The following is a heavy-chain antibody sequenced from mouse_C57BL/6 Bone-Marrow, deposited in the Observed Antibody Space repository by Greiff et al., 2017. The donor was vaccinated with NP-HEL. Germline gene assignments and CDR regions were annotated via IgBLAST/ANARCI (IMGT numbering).Heavy chain of an antibody. CDR2: IWTGGGT. CDR1: GFSLTSYA. Sequence: VMLVESGPGLVAPSQSLSITCTVSGFSLTSYAISWVRQPPGKGLEWLGVIWTGGGTNYNSALKSRLSISKDNSKSQVFLKMNSLQTDDTARYYCAKIYDGYYVPFYYAMDYWGQGTSVTVSS. D-gene: IGHD2-3*01. J-gene: IGHJ4*01. CDR3: AKIYDGYYVPFYYAMDY. V-gene: IGHV2-9-1*01.